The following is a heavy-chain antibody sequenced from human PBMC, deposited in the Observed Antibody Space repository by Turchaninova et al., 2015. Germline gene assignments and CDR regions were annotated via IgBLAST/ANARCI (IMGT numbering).Heavy chain of an antibody. CDR1: GFTFSSYW. CDR3: ARVGDIVVVPAAHGGVDYYYYGMDV. V-gene: IGHV3-74*01. Sequence: ESGGGLVQPGGSLRLSCAASGFTFSSYWMHWVRQAPGKGLVWVSRINSDGSSTSYADSVKGRFTISRDNAKNTLYLQMNSLRAEDTAVYYCARVGDIVVVPAAHGGVDYYYYGMDVWGQGTTVTVSS. J-gene: IGHJ6*02. CDR2: INSDGSST. D-gene: IGHD2-2*01.